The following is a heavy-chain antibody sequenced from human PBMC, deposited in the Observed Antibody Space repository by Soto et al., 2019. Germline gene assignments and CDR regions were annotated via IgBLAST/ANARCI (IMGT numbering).Heavy chain of an antibody. D-gene: IGHD3-3*01. CDR2: INPNSGGT. CDR3: ARFVEMATPGVDYYYYGMDV. CDR1: GYTFTSYG. Sequence: ASVKVSCKASGYTFTSYGISWVRQAPGQGLEWMGWINPNSGGTNYAQKFQGWVTMTRDTSISTAYMELSRLRSDDTAVYYCARFVEMATPGVDYYYYGMDVWGQGTTVTVSS. V-gene: IGHV1-2*04. J-gene: IGHJ6*02.